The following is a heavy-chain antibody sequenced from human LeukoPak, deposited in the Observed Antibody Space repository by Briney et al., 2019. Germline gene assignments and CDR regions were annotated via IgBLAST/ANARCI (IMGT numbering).Heavy chain of an antibody. V-gene: IGHV3-15*01. D-gene: IGHD3-22*01. CDR1: GFTFSNAW. Sequence: PGGPLRLSCAASGFTFSNAWMSWVRQAPGKGLEWVGRIKSKTDGGTTDYAAPVKGRFTISRDDSKNTLYLQMNSLKTEDTAVYYCTGEGSSGYYRVDYWGQGTLVTVSS. CDR2: IKSKTDGGTT. J-gene: IGHJ4*02. CDR3: TGEGSSGYYRVDY.